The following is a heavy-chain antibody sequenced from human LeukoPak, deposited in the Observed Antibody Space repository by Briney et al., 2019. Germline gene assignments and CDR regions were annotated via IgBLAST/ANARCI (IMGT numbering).Heavy chain of an antibody. CDR3: ARAAVLSTASWFDP. D-gene: IGHD2/OR15-2a*01. CDR2: IYPDHSDA. V-gene: IGHV5-51*01. Sequence: GESLKISCKASGYTFSKYWIAWVRQMPGKGLEGMGVIYPDHSDARYSPSFQGQVTISVDKSISTAYLQWNSLQASDTAIYYCARAAVLSTASWFDPWGQGTLVTVSS. J-gene: IGHJ5*02. CDR1: GYTFSKYW.